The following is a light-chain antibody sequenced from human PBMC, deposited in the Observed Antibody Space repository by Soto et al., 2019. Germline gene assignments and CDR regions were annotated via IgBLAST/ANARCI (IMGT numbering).Light chain of an antibody. J-gene: IGKJ4*01. Sequence: EIVLTQSPGTVSLSPGERATLSCRASQSVSSSYLAWYQQKPGQPPRLLIYGASSRATGIPDRFSGGGSGTDFTLTIGRLEPEDFAVYYCQQFSSYPLTFGGGTKVDIK. CDR1: QSVSSSY. CDR2: GAS. CDR3: QQFSSYPLT. V-gene: IGKV3-20*01.